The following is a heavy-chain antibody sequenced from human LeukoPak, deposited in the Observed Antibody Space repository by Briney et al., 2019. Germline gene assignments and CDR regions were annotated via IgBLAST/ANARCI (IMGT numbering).Heavy chain of an antibody. D-gene: IGHD3-3*01. Sequence: GGSLRLSCAASGFTFSSYWMSWVRQAPGKGLEWVANIKQDGSEKYYVDSVKGRFTISRDNAKNSLYLQMNSLRAEDTAVYYCARAETIFGVVIGVYYYMDVWGKGTTVTVSS. V-gene: IGHV3-7*01. CDR1: GFTFSSYW. J-gene: IGHJ6*03. CDR2: IKQDGSEK. CDR3: ARAETIFGVVIGVYYYMDV.